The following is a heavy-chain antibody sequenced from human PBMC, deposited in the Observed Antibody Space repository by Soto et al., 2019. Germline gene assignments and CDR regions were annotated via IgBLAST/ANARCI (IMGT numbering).Heavy chain of an antibody. J-gene: IGHJ3*02. CDR1: AGTISSCY. V-gene: IGHV4-59*01. CDR2: IYSRGNT. D-gene: IGHD5-12*01. CDR3: ARGRPRDGYNSGHIDFAI. Sequence: SQTLSLTCTGSAGTISSCYWRVSRQSPGKGLEWIGYIYSRGNTNYNPSLKSRVTISVDTSKTQFSLNLSSVTAADTAMYYCARGRPRDGYNSGHIDFAIWGQAKIVT.